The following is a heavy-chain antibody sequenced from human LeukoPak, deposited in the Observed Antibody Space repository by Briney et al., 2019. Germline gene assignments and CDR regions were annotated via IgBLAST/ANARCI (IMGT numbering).Heavy chain of an antibody. J-gene: IGHJ4*02. D-gene: IGHD1-26*01. CDR2: TYYRSKWYN. CDR1: LDSVSSNSAA. V-gene: IGHV6-1*01. CDR3: ARTVGLYYVDY. Sequence: SQTLSHTCVLSLDSVSSNSAAWNWARHSPSRGLEWLGRTYYRSKWYNDYTLSVKSRITINPDTSKNHFSLHLNSVAPEDTAVCYCARTVGLYYVDYWGPGTLVTVSS.